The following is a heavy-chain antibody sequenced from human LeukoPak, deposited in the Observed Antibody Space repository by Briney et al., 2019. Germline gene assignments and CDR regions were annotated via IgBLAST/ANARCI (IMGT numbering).Heavy chain of an antibody. D-gene: IGHD3-10*01. CDR1: DGAIAGYS. CDR3: ARTRYYYNSRSYGAPYYFDC. CDR2: IYYSGDT. Sequence: PSETLSLTCTVSDGAIAGYSWSWIRQAPGKGLEWIGYIYYSGDTNYNPSLQSRVTVSVDTSKNQFSLKLSSVTAADTAVYYCARTRYYYNSRSYGAPYYFDCWGQGTLVTVSS. V-gene: IGHV4-59*08. J-gene: IGHJ4*02.